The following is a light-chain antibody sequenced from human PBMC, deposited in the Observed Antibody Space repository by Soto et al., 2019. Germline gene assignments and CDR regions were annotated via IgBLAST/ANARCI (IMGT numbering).Light chain of an antibody. J-gene: IGKJ5*01. CDR2: GAS. V-gene: IGKV3-15*01. Sequence: EIVITQSPATLSVSPGERAPLSCRASQSVSSNLAWYQQKPGQAPRLLIYGASTRATGIPASFSGSGSGTELTLTISSLQSEDFAVYDCQPYNNWPVITFGQGTRLENK. CDR3: QPYNNWPVIT. CDR1: QSVSSN.